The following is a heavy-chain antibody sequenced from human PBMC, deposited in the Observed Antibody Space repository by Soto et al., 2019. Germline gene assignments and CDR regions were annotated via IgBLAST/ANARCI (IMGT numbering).Heavy chain of an antibody. V-gene: IGHV3-11*06. CDR2: ISSSSSYT. J-gene: IGHJ2*01. D-gene: IGHD4-17*01. CDR3: ARQYLYGDYGRNWYFDL. CDR1: GFTFSDYY. Sequence: QVQLVESGGGLVKPGGSLRLSCAASGFTFSDYYMSWIRQAPGKGLEWVSYISSSSSYTNYAASVKGRFTISRDNAKNSLYLQMNSLRAEDTAVYYCARQYLYGDYGRNWYFDLWGRGTLVTVSS.